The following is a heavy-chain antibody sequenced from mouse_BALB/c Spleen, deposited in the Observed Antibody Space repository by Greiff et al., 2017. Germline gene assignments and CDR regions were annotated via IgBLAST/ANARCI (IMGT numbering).Heavy chain of an antibody. V-gene: IGHV1-7*01. CDR1: GYTFTSYW. J-gene: IGHJ3*01. D-gene: IGHD3-3*01. CDR3: ARLGGGAWFAY. Sequence: QVQLQQSGAELAKPGASVKMSCKASGYTFTSYWMHWVKQRPGQGLEWIGYINPSTGYTEYNQKFKDKATLTADKSSSTAYMQLSSLTSEDSAVYYCARLGGGAWFAYWGQGTLVTVSA. CDR2: INPSTGYT.